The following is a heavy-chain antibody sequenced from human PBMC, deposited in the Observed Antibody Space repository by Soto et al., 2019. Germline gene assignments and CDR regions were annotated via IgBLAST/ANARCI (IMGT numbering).Heavy chain of an antibody. Sequence: QITLKESGPPLVKPTQPLTLTCTFSGFSLSTSKVGVGWIRQPPGKALEWLVFIYWDDDKRYSPSLKSRLTITKDTSKNQVVLTMTNMDPVDTATYYCARTKGSTVTYYFVYWGQGTLVTVSS. D-gene: IGHD4-17*01. J-gene: IGHJ4*02. CDR1: GFSLSTSKVG. CDR3: ARTKGSTVTYYFVY. V-gene: IGHV2-5*02. CDR2: IYWDDDK.